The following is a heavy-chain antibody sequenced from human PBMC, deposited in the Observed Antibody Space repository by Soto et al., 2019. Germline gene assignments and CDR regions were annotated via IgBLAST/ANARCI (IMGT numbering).Heavy chain of an antibody. V-gene: IGHV4-31*03. CDR2: IYYSGST. D-gene: IGHD3-10*01. CDR3: AAAGELLSHFDY. CDR1: GGSISSGGYY. J-gene: IGHJ4*02. Sequence: SETLSLTCTVSGGSISSGGYYWSWIRQHPGKGLEWIGYIYYSGSTYYNPSLKSRVTISVDTSKNQFSLKLSSVTAADTAVYYCAAAGELLSHFDYWGQGTLVTVSS.